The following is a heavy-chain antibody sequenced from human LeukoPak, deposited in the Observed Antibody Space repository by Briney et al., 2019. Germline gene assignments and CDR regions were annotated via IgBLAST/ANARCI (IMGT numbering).Heavy chain of an antibody. CDR3: ARVPSAIFGEVRRWYCDC. D-gene: IGHD3-3*01. Sequence: GASVKVSCRASGYTFTNYYIHWVRLAPGQGLEWMGWINPNRGGTNYAQKFQGRVTMTRDTSISTAYMELSRLRSDDTAVYYCARVPSAIFGEVRRWYCDCYGRGAVVTVSS. CDR1: GYTFTNYY. V-gene: IGHV1-2*02. J-gene: IGHJ4*02. CDR2: INPNRGGT.